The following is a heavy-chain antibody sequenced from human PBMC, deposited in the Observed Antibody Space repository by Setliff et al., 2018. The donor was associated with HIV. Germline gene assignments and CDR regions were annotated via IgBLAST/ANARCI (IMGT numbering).Heavy chain of an antibody. CDR3: ARNTPGIVPRRVGFDP. V-gene: IGHV1-2*02. CDR2: IIPKSGET. J-gene: IGHJ5*02. D-gene: IGHD1-26*01. Sequence: ASVKVSCKSSGYTFTAHHIHWVRQAPGQGPEWMGWIIPKSGETSYAEKFRGRVTMTRDTSLSTAYMELSWLTPDDTAVYYCARNTPGIVPRRVGFDPWGQGTLVTVSS. CDR1: GYTFTAHH.